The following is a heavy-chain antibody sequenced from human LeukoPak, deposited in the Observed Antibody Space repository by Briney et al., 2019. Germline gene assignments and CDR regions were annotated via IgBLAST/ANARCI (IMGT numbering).Heavy chain of an antibody. CDR3: ARDSEDIVVVVAAM. V-gene: IGHV1-2*06. CDR2: INPNSGGT. CDR1: GYTFTGYY. Sequence: ASVEVSCKASGYTFTGYYMHWVRQAPGQGLEWMGRINPNSGGTNYAQKFQGRVTMTRDTSISTAYMELSRLRSDDTAVYYCARDSEDIVVVVAAMWGQGTLVTVSS. J-gene: IGHJ4*02. D-gene: IGHD2-15*01.